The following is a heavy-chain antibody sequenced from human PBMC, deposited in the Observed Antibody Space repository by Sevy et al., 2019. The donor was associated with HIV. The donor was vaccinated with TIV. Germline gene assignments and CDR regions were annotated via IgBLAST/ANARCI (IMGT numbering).Heavy chain of an antibody. CDR1: GGSISTYY. CDR2: SYYSGNT. V-gene: IGHV4-59*01. Sequence: SETLSLTCTVSGGSISTYYWNWIRQPPGKGLEWIGYSYYSGNTNYNPPLTSRVSMSVETSKNHFSLKLSSVTAAETAMYYCARGGPNQQQLDYFDYLGQGTLVTVSS. J-gene: IGHJ4*02. CDR3: ARGGPNQQQLDYFDY. D-gene: IGHD1-1*01.